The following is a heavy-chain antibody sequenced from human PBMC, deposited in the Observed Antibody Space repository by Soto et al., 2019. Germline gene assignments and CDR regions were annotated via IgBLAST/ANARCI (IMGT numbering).Heavy chain of an antibody. Sequence: QVQLVQSGAEVKKPGASVKVSCKASGYTFTSYGISWVRQSPGQGLEWMGWISAYNGNTNNAQKFQGRVAVTTDTSTSPAYMELMNLRSDDTAVYYCARTSVYSSTDNWFDPWGQGTLVTVSA. V-gene: IGHV1-18*01. CDR1: GYTFTSYG. CDR3: ARTSVYSSTDNWFDP. D-gene: IGHD6-13*01. J-gene: IGHJ5*02. CDR2: ISAYNGNT.